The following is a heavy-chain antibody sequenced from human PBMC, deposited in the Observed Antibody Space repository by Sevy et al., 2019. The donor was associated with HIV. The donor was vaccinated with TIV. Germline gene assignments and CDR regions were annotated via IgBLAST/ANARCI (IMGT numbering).Heavy chain of an antibody. J-gene: IGHJ4*02. CDR3: ARERTYLFDY. CDR2: IWFDGSNI. Sequence: GGSLRLSCAASGFLFSSYGINWVRQAPGKGLEWVADIWFDGSNIHYADSVRGRFTISRDNSKNTLSLQMSSLRAEDTAVYYCARERTYLFDYCGQGTLVTVSS. V-gene: IGHV3-33*01. CDR1: GFLFSSYG.